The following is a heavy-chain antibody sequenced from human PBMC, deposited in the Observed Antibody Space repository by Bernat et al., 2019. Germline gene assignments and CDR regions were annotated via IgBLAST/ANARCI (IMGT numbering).Heavy chain of an antibody. V-gene: IGHV3-30*01. J-gene: IGHJ3*02. CDR3: ARDRGDHHDYDAFDI. D-gene: IGHD4-17*01. CDR2: ISYDGSNK. CDR1: GFTFSSYA. Sequence: QVQLVESGGGVVQPGRSLRLSCAASGFTFSSYALHWVRQAPGKGLEWVAVISYDGSNKYYADSVKGRFTISRDNSKNTLYLQMNSLRAEDTAVYYCARDRGDHHDYDAFDIWGQGTMVTVSS.